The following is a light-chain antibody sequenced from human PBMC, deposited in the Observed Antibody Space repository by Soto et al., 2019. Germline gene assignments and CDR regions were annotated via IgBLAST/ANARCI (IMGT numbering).Light chain of an antibody. V-gene: IGKV3-20*01. Sequence: EIVLTQSPGTLSLSPGERATLSCRASQSVSSSYLAWYQQQPGQAPRILIYGASSRATGIPDRFSGSESGTDFTLTISRLEPEDFAVYYCRQYGSSPRTFGQGTKVEIK. CDR3: RQYGSSPRT. CDR1: QSVSSSY. J-gene: IGKJ1*01. CDR2: GAS.